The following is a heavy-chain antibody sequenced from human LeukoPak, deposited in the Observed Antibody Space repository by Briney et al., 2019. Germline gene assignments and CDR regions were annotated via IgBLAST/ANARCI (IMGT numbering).Heavy chain of an antibody. V-gene: IGHV3-69-1*02. CDR2: ISNTGVT. J-gene: IGHJ4*02. CDR3: ARDTGGGYSCYDC. Sequence: GSLRLSCAASGFILSDFTMNWVRQAPGKGLEWVSTISNTGVTHYADSVKGRFTISRDSAKNSQYLQIYSLRDEDTAVYYCARDTGGGYSCYDCWGQGTLVTVSS. D-gene: IGHD5-18*01. CDR1: GFILSDFT.